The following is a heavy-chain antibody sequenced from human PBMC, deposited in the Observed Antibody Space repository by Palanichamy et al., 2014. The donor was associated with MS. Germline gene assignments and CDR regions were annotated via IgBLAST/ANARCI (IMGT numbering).Heavy chain of an antibody. CDR1: GYTLTELS. D-gene: IGHD3-22*01. CDR2: FDPEDGET. CDR3: ATLYSSGSISRKHDAFDI. V-gene: IGHV1-24*01. J-gene: IGHJ3*02. Sequence: QVQLVQSGAEVKKPGASVKVSCKVSGYTLTELSMHWVRQAPGKGLEWMGGFDPEDGETIYAQKFQGRVTMTEDTSTDTAYMELSSLRSEDTAVYYCATLYSSGSISRKHDAFDIWGQGTMVTVSS.